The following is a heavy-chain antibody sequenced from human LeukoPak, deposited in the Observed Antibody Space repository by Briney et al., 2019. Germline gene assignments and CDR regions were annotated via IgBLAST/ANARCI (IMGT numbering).Heavy chain of an antibody. CDR1: GFTFRSYG. D-gene: IGHD5-12*01. Sequence: GGSLRLSCAASGFTFRSYGMSWVRQAPGKGLEWVSAISGSGGNTYYADSVKGRFTISRDNAKNSLYLQMNSLRAEDTAVYYCARESSVATIPFDYWGQGTLVTVSS. CDR3: ARESSVATIPFDY. CDR2: ISGSGGNT. V-gene: IGHV3-23*01. J-gene: IGHJ4*02.